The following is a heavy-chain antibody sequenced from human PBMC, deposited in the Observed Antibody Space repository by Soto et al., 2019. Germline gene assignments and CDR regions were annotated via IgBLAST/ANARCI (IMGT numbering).Heavy chain of an antibody. CDR1: GGTFSSYA. CDR2: IIPIFGTA. CDR3: ATGREVVTAIVRGYYGMDV. J-gene: IGHJ6*02. D-gene: IGHD2-21*02. V-gene: IGHV1-69*13. Sequence: ASVKVSCKASGGTFSSYAISWVRQAPGQGLEWMGGIIPIFGTANYAQKFQGRVTITADESTSTAYMELSSLRSEDTAVYYCATGREVVTAIVRGYYGMDVWGQGTTVTVPS.